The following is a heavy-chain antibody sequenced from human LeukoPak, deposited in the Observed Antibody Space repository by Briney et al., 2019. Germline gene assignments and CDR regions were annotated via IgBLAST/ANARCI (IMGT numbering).Heavy chain of an antibody. D-gene: IGHD2-8*01. CDR2: ISSSGSII. CDR3: AKDKDIVLMVYAIYDY. CDR1: GFTFSDYY. J-gene: IGHJ4*02. Sequence: GGSLRLSCAASGFTFSDYYMSWIRQAPGKGLEWVSYISSSGSIIYYADSVKGRFTISRDNAKNSLYLQMNSLRAEDTAVYYCAKDKDIVLMVYAIYDYWGQGTLVTVSS. V-gene: IGHV3-11*01.